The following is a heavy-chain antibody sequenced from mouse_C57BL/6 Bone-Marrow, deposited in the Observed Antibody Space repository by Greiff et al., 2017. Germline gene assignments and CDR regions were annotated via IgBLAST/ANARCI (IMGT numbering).Heavy chain of an antibody. CDR1: GYTFTDYY. Sequence: QVQLQQSGAELVRPGASVKLSCKASGYTFTDYYINWVKQRPGQGLEWIARIYPGSGNTYYNEKFKGKATLTAEKSSSTAYMQLSSVTSEDSAVYFCAREGDYDNYAMDYWGQGTSVTVSS. CDR2: IYPGSGNT. D-gene: IGHD2-4*01. V-gene: IGHV1-76*01. CDR3: AREGDYDNYAMDY. J-gene: IGHJ4*01.